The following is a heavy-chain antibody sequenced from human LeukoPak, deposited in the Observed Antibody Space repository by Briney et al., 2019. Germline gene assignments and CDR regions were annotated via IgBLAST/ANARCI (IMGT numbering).Heavy chain of an antibody. J-gene: IGHJ4*02. V-gene: IGHV3-74*01. CDR2: MNSDGSSR. CDR1: GFPFSIYW. D-gene: IGHD6-13*01. Sequence: PGGSLRLSCAASGFPFSIYWMYWVRQAPGKGPVWVSRMNSDGSSRSYADSVKGRFTISRDNAKNTLYLQMNSLRGEDTAVYYCAKDTGYTSSLGHWGQGTLVTVSS. CDR3: AKDTGYTSSLGH.